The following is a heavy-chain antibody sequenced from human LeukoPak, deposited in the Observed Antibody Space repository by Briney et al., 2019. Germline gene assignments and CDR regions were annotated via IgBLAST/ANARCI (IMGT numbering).Heavy chain of an antibody. Sequence: SETLSLTCTVSGGSLSSYYWSWIRQPPGKGLEWIGYIYYSGSTNYNPSLKSRVTISVDTSKNQFSLKLSSVTAADTALYYCARGGPYNWFDPWGQGTLVTVSS. V-gene: IGHV4-59*01. D-gene: IGHD3-16*01. CDR2: IYYSGST. CDR3: ARGGPYNWFDP. CDR1: GGSLSSYY. J-gene: IGHJ5*02.